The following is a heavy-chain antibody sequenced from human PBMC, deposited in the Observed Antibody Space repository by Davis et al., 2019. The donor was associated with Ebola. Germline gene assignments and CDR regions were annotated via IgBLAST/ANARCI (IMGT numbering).Heavy chain of an antibody. Sequence: ASVKVSCKASGYTFTGYYMHWVRQAPGQGLEWMGRINPNSGGTNYAQKFQGRVTMTRDTSISTAYMELSRLRSDDTAVYYCARGSSTYYGDYPFDYWGQGTLVTVSS. J-gene: IGHJ4*02. CDR2: INPNSGGT. V-gene: IGHV1-2*06. CDR3: ARGSSTYYGDYPFDY. D-gene: IGHD4-17*01. CDR1: GYTFTGYY.